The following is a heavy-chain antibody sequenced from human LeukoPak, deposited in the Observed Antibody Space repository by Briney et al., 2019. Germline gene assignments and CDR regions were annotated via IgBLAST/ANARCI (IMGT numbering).Heavy chain of an antibody. Sequence: GASVKVSCKASGFTFTSSAVQWVRQARGQRLEWIGWIVVGSGNTNYAQKFQERVTITRDMSTSTAYMELSNLRSEDTAVYYCAAVPRHYYGMDVWGQGTTVTVSS. CDR2: IVVGSGNT. J-gene: IGHJ6*02. CDR1: GFTFTSSA. CDR3: AAVPRHYYGMDV. V-gene: IGHV1-58*01.